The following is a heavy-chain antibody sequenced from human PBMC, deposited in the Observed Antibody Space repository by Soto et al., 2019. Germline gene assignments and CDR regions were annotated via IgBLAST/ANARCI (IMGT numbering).Heavy chain of an antibody. J-gene: IGHJ5*02. V-gene: IGHV4-61*01. Sequence: PSETLSLTCTVSNSSISTISSYYWTWVRQPPGKGLEWIGYVYYSGSTNFNPSRKSRVGMSIDTSKNQLSLEVKSVTAADTATYYCVRDYLLTGFDTWGQGTLVTVSS. CDR2: VYYSGST. CDR1: NSSISTISSYY. CDR3: VRDYLLTGFDT. D-gene: IGHD2-15*01.